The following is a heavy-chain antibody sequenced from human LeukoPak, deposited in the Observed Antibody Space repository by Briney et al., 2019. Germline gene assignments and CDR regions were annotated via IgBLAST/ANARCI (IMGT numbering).Heavy chain of an antibody. J-gene: IGHJ4*02. Sequence: GGSLRLSCEASGFAFNTYAMHWVRQAPGKGLEWVTLIWHDGSHKFYIDSVRGRFTISRDNSKNTVYLQMNGLRAEDTAVYYCAREIFGSGSYPYYWGQGTLVAASS. D-gene: IGHD3-10*01. CDR3: AREIFGSGSYPYY. V-gene: IGHV3-33*01. CDR1: GFAFNTYA. CDR2: IWHDGSHK.